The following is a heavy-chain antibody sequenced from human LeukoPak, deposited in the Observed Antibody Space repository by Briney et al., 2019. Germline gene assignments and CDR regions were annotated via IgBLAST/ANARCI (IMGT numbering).Heavy chain of an antibody. J-gene: IGHJ4*02. CDR1: GFIFSSNA. Sequence: GGSLRLSCAASGFIFSSNAMHWVRQAPGKGLEWVAFIRYDGSHRSYADSVKGRFTISRDNSKNTLYLQMNSLRGEDTAVFYCAKGYSLVITTVEYFFDYWGQGALVTVSS. D-gene: IGHD3-22*01. CDR2: IRYDGSHR. V-gene: IGHV3-30*02. CDR3: AKGYSLVITTVEYFFDY.